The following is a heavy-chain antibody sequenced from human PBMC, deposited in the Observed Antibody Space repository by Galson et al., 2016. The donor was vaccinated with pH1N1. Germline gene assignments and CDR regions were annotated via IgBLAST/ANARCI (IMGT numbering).Heavy chain of an antibody. CDR1: RFTFGAYA. V-gene: IGHV3-23*01. D-gene: IGHD2-21*02. J-gene: IGHJ4*02. CDR3: ARDFCGGDCYFDY. Sequence: SLRLSCAASRFTFGAYAINWVRQAPGKGLEWVSAISDGGATKLYGDSVKGRFTITRDNSKNTLYLQMSSLRGDDTAVYYCARDFCGGDCYFDYWGQGALVTVSS. CDR2: ISDGGATK.